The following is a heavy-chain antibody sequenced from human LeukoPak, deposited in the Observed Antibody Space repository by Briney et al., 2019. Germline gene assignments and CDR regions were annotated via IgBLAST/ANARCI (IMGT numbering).Heavy chain of an antibody. CDR3: AKGTTMVRGVIITFDD. Sequence: GGSLRLSCAASGFTFSNYAMNWVRQAPGKGLEWVSVISGSGSSTYYADSVKGRFTISRDNSKNTLYLQMNSLRAEDTAVYYCAKGTTMVRGVIITFDDWGQGTLVTVSS. V-gene: IGHV3-23*01. J-gene: IGHJ4*02. CDR2: ISGSGSST. D-gene: IGHD3-10*01. CDR1: GFTFSNYA.